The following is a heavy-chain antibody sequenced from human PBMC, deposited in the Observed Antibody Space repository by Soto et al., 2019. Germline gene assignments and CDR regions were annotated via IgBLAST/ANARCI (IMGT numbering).Heavy chain of an antibody. Sequence: PSETLSLTCAVYGGSFSGYYWSWIRQPPGKGLEWIGEINHSGSTNYNPSLKSRVTISVDTSKNQFSLKLSSVTAADTAVYYCARGRRRVVVALLKYMDVWGKGTTVTVSS. V-gene: IGHV4-34*01. CDR1: GGSFSGYY. D-gene: IGHD2-15*01. CDR2: INHSGST. J-gene: IGHJ6*03. CDR3: ARGRRRVVVALLKYMDV.